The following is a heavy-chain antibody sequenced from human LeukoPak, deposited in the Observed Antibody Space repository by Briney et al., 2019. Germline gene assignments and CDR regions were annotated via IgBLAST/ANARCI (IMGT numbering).Heavy chain of an antibody. D-gene: IGHD6-19*01. CDR3: ARRVAVAGYFDY. J-gene: IGHJ4*02. Sequence: SGTLSLTCTVSGGSISSYYWSWIRQPPGKGLEWIGYIYYSGSTNYNPSLKSRVTISVDTSKNQFSLKLSSVTAADTAVYYCARRVAVAGYFDYWGQGTLVTVSS. CDR1: GGSISSYY. CDR2: IYYSGST. V-gene: IGHV4-59*08.